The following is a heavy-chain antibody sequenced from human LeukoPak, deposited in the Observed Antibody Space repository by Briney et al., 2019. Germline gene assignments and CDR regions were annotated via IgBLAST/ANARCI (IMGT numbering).Heavy chain of an antibody. CDR3: AREVGEGFDY. CDR2: ICGSSRSI. V-gene: IGHV3-21*01. CDR1: GFTFSTYS. J-gene: IGHJ4*02. D-gene: IGHD3-16*01. Sequence: GGTLRLSCAASGFTFSTYSMNWVGQAPGKGLEWVSSICGSSRSIYYADSLKGRLTISRDNAKNSLYLQMNSLRAEDTAVYYCAREVGEGFDYWGQGTLVTVSS.